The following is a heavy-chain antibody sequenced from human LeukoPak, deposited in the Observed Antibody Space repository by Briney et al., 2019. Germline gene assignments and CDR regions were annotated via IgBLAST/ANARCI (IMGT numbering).Heavy chain of an antibody. J-gene: IGHJ4*02. V-gene: IGHV3-23*01. CDR3: AKWGDYDILTGYYDSDF. CDR2: ITGSGDTT. D-gene: IGHD3-9*01. CDR1: GFIFRNYA. Sequence: PGASLRLSCAASGFIFRNYAMSWVRQAPGKGLEWASAITGSGDTTYYADSVKGRFTISRDNSKNTLYVEMNTLRAEDTAVYYCAKWGDYDILTGYYDSDFWGQGTLVTVSS.